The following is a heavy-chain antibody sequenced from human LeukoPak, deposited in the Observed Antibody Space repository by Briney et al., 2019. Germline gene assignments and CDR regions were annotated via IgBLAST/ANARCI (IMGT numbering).Heavy chain of an antibody. J-gene: IGHJ6*03. CDR2: IYYSGST. D-gene: IGHD1-7*01. V-gene: IGHV4-39*01. CDR1: GGSISSSSYY. CDR3: ARHPFITGTSFGDYYYYYMDV. Sequence: TSETLSLTCTVSGGSISSSSYYWGWIRQPPGKGLEWIGSIYYSGSTYYNPSLKSRVTISVDTSKNQFSLKLSSVTAADTAVYYCARHPFITGTSFGDYYYYYMDVWGKGTTVTVSS.